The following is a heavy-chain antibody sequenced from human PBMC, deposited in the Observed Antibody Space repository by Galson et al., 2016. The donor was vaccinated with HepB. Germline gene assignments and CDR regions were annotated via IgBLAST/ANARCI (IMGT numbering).Heavy chain of an antibody. CDR1: GGSITNYRW. CDR3: ARHLLAPGTRGFDF. D-gene: IGHD6-13*01. V-gene: IGHV4-4*02. J-gene: IGHJ4*02. Sequence: SETLSLTCAVSGGSITNYRWWSWVRQLPGKGLEWIGEIYHGGNTNYNTSLKSRVTISVDKSRNQLSLDLSSVTAADTAVYYCARHLLAPGTRGFDFWGPGTLVTVSS. CDR2: IYHGGNT.